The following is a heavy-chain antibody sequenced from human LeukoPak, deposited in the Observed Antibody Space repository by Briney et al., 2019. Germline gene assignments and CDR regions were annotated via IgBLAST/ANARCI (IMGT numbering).Heavy chain of an antibody. CDR3: ARTGTPYSLPGP. CDR2: IIPIFGTA. V-gene: IGHV1-69*13. J-gene: IGHJ5*02. Sequence: SVKVSCKASGGTFSSYAISWVRQAPGQGLEWMGGIIPIFGTANYAQKFQGRVTITADESTSTAYMELSSLRSEDTAVYYCARTGTPYSLPGPWGQGTLVTVSS. D-gene: IGHD1-7*01. CDR1: GGTFSSYA.